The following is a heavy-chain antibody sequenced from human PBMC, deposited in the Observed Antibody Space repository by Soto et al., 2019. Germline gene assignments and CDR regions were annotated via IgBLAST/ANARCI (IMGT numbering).Heavy chain of an antibody. CDR3: ATDTGDIEVVPATT. CDR1: GFTFSSYA. CDR2: ISGSGGST. V-gene: IGHV3-23*01. D-gene: IGHD2-15*01. Sequence: LRLSCAASGFTFSSYAMSWVRQAPGKGLEWVSAISGSGGSTYYADSVKGRFTISRDNAKNTLSLQMNNLRADDTAIYYCATDTGDIEVVPATTWGQGTLVTVSS. J-gene: IGHJ4*02.